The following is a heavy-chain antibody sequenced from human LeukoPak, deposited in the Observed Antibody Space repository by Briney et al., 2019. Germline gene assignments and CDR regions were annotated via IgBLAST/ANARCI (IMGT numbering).Heavy chain of an antibody. V-gene: IGHV3-30*18. J-gene: IGHJ4*02. D-gene: IGHD2-15*01. CDR3: AKDLGSYCSGGSCYGFDY. CDR2: ISYDGSNK. Sequence: PGRSLRLSCAASGFTFSSYAMSWVRQAPGKGLEWVAVISYDGSNKYYADSVKGRFTISRDNSKNTLYLQMNSLRAEDTAVYYCAKDLGSYCSGGSCYGFDYWGQGTLVTVSS. CDR1: GFTFSSYA.